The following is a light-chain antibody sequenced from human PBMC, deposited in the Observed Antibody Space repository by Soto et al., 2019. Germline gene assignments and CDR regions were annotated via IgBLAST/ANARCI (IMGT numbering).Light chain of an antibody. CDR2: GAS. J-gene: IGKJ1*01. Sequence: EIVMTQSPATLSVSPGERATLSCRASQSVSSNLAWYQQKPGQAPRLLIYGASTRATGIPARFSGSGSGTEFTLTTSRLEPEDFAVYYCQQYGSSLTWTFGQGTKVDIK. CDR3: QQYGSSLTWT. V-gene: IGKV3-15*01. CDR1: QSVSSN.